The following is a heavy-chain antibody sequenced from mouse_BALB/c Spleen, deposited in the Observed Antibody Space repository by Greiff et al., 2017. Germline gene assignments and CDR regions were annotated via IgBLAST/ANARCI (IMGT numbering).Heavy chain of an antibody. CDR2: ILPGSGST. V-gene: IGHV1-9*01. Sequence: QVQLQQSGAELMKPGASVKISCKATGYTFSSYWIEWVKQRPGHGLEWIGEILPGSGSTNYNEKFKGKATFTADTSSNTAYMQLSSLTSEDSAVYYYGRGEVYFRFAYWGQGTLVTVSA. CDR1: GYTFSSYW. CDR3: GRGEVYFRFAY. J-gene: IGHJ3*01. D-gene: IGHD1-1*01.